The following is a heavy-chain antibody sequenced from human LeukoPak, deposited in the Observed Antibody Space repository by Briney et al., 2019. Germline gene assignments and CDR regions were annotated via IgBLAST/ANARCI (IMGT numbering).Heavy chain of an antibody. J-gene: IGHJ6*03. CDR1: GDSISYGSYY. Sequence: SETLSLTCTVSGDSISYGSYYWSWIRQPAGKGMEWIGRIYTGGDTNYNPSLKSRVTISVDTSKNQFSLELNSVTAADTAVYYCARDVPIFGVVSYYYYMDVWGQGTTVTVS. CDR3: ARDVPIFGVVSYYYYMDV. V-gene: IGHV4-61*02. CDR2: IYTGGDT. D-gene: IGHD3-3*01.